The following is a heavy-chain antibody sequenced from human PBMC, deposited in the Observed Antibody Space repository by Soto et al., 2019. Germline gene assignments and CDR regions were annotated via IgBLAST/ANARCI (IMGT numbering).Heavy chain of an antibody. J-gene: IGHJ6*02. V-gene: IGHV4-39*02. CDR3: AWNIYYQLVTKAIYC. CDR2: INYSGST. D-gene: IGHD6-6*01. CDR1: GGSISSTVRY. Sequence: SETLSLTCTVSGGSISSTVRYWGWIRQPPGKGPELIGIINYSGSTYHSPSLKSRVAMFVYTSKNHLSLMLNSVSAPDMAVCYCAWNIYYQLVTKAIYCWGQETTVTVSS.